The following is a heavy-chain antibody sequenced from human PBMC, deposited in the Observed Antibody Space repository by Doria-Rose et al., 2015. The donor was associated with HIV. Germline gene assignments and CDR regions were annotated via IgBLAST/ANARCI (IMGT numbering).Heavy chain of an antibody. J-gene: IGHJ5*02. CDR3: AKQAVNWFDP. D-gene: IGHD6-25*01. CDR2: TYNGGTT. Sequence: QVQLQESGPGLVKPSETLSLTCTVSGGSVASGTPYWDWIRQTPGKGLEWIGTTYNGGTTYYTRSLRGRVTISLHPSKTQYSLKLISETAADTGVYYCAKQAVNWFDPWGQGTLVTVSS. V-gene: IGHV4-39*01. CDR1: GGSVASGTPY.